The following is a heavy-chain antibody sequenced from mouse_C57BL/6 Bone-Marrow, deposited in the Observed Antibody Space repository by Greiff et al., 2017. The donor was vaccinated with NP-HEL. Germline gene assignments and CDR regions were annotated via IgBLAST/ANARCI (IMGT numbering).Heavy chain of an antibody. Sequence: QVQLQQPGAELVMPGASVKLSCKASGYTFTSYWMHWVKQRPGQGLEWIGEIDPSDSYTNYNQKFKGKSTLTVDKSSSTAYMQLSSLTSEDSAVYYCAREKAITTVVGGGYAMDYWGQGTSVTVSS. V-gene: IGHV1-69*01. CDR3: AREKAITTVVGGGYAMDY. CDR2: IDPSDSYT. J-gene: IGHJ4*01. CDR1: GYTFTSYW. D-gene: IGHD1-1*01.